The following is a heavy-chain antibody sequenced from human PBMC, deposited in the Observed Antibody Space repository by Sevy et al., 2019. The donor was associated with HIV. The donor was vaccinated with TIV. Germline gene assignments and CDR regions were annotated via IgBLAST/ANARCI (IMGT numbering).Heavy chain of an antibody. CDR1: GGSISSSSYY. CDR2: IYYSGST. V-gene: IGHV4-39*02. D-gene: IGHD4-17*01. Sequence: SETLSLTCTASGGSISSSSYYWGWIRQPPGKGLEWIGSIYYSGSTYYNPSLKSRVTISVDTSKNQFSLKLSSVTAADTAVYYCARDKPLATVTTRGNIDYWGQGTLVTVSS. J-gene: IGHJ4*02. CDR3: ARDKPLATVTTRGNIDY.